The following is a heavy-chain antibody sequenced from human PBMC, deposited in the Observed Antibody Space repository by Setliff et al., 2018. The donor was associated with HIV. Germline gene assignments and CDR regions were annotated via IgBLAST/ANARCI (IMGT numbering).Heavy chain of an antibody. CDR3: ARQMTIPGVVGVPERDDAFDI. Sequence: SETLSLTCTVSGGSISSYYWSWIRQPPGKGLEWIGYINYSGSTNYNPPLQSRVTISVDTAKRQFSLKLTSVTAADTAVYYCARQMTIPGVVGVPERDDAFDIWGQGTMVTVSS. V-gene: IGHV4-59*08. J-gene: IGHJ3*02. CDR2: INYSGST. D-gene: IGHD3-10*01. CDR1: GGSISSYY.